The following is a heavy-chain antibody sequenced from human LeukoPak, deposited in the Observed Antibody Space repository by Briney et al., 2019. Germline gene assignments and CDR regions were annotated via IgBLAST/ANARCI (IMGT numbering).Heavy chain of an antibody. D-gene: IGHD3-22*01. J-gene: IGHJ4*02. CDR3: ARDLEGDYYDSSGRTHFDY. Sequence: ASVKVSCKASGYTFTSYGISWVRQAPGQGLEWMGWISAYNGNTNYAQKLQGRVTMTTDTSTSTAYMELRSLRSDDTAVYYCARDLEGDYYDSSGRTHFDYWGQGTLVTVSS. V-gene: IGHV1-18*01. CDR1: GYTFTSYG. CDR2: ISAYNGNT.